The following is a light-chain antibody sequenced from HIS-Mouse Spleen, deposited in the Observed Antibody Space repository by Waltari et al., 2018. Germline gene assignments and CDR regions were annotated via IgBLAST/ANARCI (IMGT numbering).Light chain of an antibody. J-gene: IGKJ2*01. CDR2: DAS. CDR1: QSVSSY. Sequence: EIVLTQSPATLSLSPGERATLSCRASQSVSSYLAWYQQKPGQAPRLLIYDASNMATGIPARCSGSGSGTDFTLTISSLEPEDVAVYYCQQRSNWPYTFGQGTKLEIK. CDR3: QQRSNWPYT. V-gene: IGKV3-11*01.